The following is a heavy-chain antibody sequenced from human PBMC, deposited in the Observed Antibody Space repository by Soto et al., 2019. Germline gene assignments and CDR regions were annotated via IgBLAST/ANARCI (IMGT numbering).Heavy chain of an antibody. CDR2: IKQDGSEK. D-gene: IGHD3-16*01. CDR1: GFTVSSSW. Sequence: PGGSLRLACAASGFTVSSSWVSWARQAPGKGLEWVANIKQDGSEKYYVDSVKGRFTISRDNAKNSLYLQMNSLRAEDTAVYYCARPGGYYYYYGMDVWGQGTTVPVSS. J-gene: IGHJ6*02. V-gene: IGHV3-7*05. CDR3: ARPGGYYYYYGMDV.